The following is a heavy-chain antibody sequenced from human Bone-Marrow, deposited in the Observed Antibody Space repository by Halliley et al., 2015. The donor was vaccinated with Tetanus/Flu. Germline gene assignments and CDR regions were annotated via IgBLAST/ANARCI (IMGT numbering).Heavy chain of an antibody. CDR2: IYHGGTA. CDR3: ARSREGYNYGSVRSNFDY. Sequence: IYHGGTAYSDPPLESRVPMSVDSAQNQFSLKLSSVTAADTAVYYCARSREGYNYGSVRSNFDYWGPGTLVTVSS. J-gene: IGHJ4*01. D-gene: IGHD5-12*01. V-gene: IGHV4-31*02.